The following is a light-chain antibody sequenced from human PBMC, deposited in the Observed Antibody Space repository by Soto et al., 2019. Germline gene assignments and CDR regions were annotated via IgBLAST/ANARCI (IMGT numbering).Light chain of an antibody. CDR1: QNVNSW. V-gene: IGKV1-5*03. Sequence: DIQMTQSPSTLSASVGDRVTITCRASQNVNSWLAWYQQKPGKAPKLLICQASTLESGVPSRFSGSGSGTEFTLTISSLQPDDFATYYCQQYNSYPWTFGQGTKVEIK. J-gene: IGKJ1*01. CDR3: QQYNSYPWT. CDR2: QAS.